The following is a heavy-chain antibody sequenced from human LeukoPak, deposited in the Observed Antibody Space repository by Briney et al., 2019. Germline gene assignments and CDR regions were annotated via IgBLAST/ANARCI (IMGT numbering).Heavy chain of an antibody. Sequence: PGGSLRLSCAASGFTFSSYSMNWVRQAPGKGLEWVSSISSSSSYIYYADSVKGRFTISRDNAKNSLYLQMNSLRAEDTALYYCAKPIRFLEWSYMDVWGKGTTVTVSS. V-gene: IGHV3-21*04. D-gene: IGHD3-3*01. CDR1: GFTFSSYS. J-gene: IGHJ6*03. CDR2: ISSSSSYI. CDR3: AKPIRFLEWSYMDV.